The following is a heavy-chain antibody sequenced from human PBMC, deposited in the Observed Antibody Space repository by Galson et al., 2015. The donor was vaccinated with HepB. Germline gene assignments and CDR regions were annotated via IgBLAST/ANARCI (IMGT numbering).Heavy chain of an antibody. D-gene: IGHD1-1*01. Sequence: SLRLSCAASGFTFSSYWMHWVRQVPGKGLVWASRIKTDGSSTSYADSVKGRFTISRDNAKNTLYLQMNSLRAEDTAVYYCARYIWYYDLWGRGTLVTVSS. J-gene: IGHJ2*01. CDR1: GFTFSSYW. CDR3: ARYIWYYDL. CDR2: IKTDGSST. V-gene: IGHV3-74*01.